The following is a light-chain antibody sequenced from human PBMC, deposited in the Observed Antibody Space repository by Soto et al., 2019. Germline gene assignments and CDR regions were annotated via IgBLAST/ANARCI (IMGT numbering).Light chain of an antibody. Sequence: DIVMTQSPDSLAVSLGERATINCKSSQSVLYSSDNKNYLTWYQQKPGQPPKLLISWASTRESGVPDRFSGSGSGTDFTLTISSLRAEDVAVYYCQQYYTTPYTFGQGTKLEIK. J-gene: IGKJ2*01. V-gene: IGKV4-1*01. CDR2: WAS. CDR3: QQYYTTPYT. CDR1: QSVLYSSDNKNY.